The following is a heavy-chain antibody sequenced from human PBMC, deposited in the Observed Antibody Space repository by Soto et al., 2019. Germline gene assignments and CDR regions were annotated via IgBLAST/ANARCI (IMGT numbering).Heavy chain of an antibody. CDR3: TTLKMGRFGELDY. V-gene: IGHV3-15*07. CDR1: GFTFSNAW. D-gene: IGHD3-10*01. CDR2: IKSKTDGGTT. Sequence: PGGSLRLSCAASGFTFSNAWMNWVRQAPGKGLEWVGRIKSKTDGGTTDYAAPVKGRFTISRDDSKNTLYLQMNSLKTEDTAVYYCTTLKMGRFGELDYWGQGTLVTVSS. J-gene: IGHJ4*02.